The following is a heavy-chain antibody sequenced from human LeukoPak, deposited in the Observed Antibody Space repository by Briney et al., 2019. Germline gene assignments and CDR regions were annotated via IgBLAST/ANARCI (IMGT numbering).Heavy chain of an antibody. V-gene: IGHV3-7*03. CDR3: ARVFGGYNPIDY. Sequence: GGSLRLSCAASGFTFNSYAMSWVRQAPGKGLEWVANIKQDGSEKYYVDSVKGRFTISRDNAKNSLYLQMNSLRAEDTAVYYCARVFGGYNPIDYWGQGTLVTVSS. CDR2: IKQDGSEK. D-gene: IGHD5-24*01. J-gene: IGHJ4*02. CDR1: GFTFNSYA.